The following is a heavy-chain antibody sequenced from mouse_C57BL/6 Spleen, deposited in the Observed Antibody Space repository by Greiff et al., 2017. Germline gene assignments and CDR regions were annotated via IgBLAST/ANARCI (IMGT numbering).Heavy chain of an antibody. Sequence: EVKLQESGPGLVKPSQSLSLTCSVTGYSITSGYYWNWIRQFPGNKLEWMGYISYDGSNNYNPSLKNRISITRDTSKNQFFLKLNSVTTEDTATYYCARGTTGGTNWSWFAYWGQGTLVTVSA. D-gene: IGHD4-1*01. CDR2: ISYDGSN. CDR3: ARGTTGGTNWSWFAY. J-gene: IGHJ3*01. V-gene: IGHV3-6*01. CDR1: GYSITSGYY.